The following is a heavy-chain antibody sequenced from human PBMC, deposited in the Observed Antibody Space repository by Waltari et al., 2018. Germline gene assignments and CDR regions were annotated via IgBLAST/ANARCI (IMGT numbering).Heavy chain of an antibody. CDR1: GFTFSDPW. V-gene: IGHV3-15*01. Sequence: EVQLVESGGGLVKTGGSLRLSCAASGFTFSDPWMNWVRQAPGKGLEWVCRIKSKIHGGTTDFAAPVKGRFTISRDDSKNTLYLQMNSLKIEDTAVYYCTAGLLASGGMDVLGQGTTVTVSS. D-gene: IGHD3-3*01. CDR2: IKSKIHGGTT. J-gene: IGHJ6*02. CDR3: TAGLLASGGMDV.